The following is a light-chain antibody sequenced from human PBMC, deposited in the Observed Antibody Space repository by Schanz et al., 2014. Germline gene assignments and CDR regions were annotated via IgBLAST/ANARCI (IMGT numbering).Light chain of an antibody. CDR1: QSISTW. J-gene: IGKJ1*01. Sequence: DIQMTQSPSTLSASVGDRVTITCRASQSISTWLAWYQQKPGKAPKVLIYDASNLESGVPSRFSGSGSGTEFTLTISSLQPDDFVVYYCQQYDNWWTFGPGTKVEIK. V-gene: IGKV1-5*01. CDR3: QQYDNWWT. CDR2: DAS.